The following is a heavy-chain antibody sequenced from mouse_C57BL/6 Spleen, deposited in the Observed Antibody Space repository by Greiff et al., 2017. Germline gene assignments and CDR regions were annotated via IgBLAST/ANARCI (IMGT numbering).Heavy chain of an antibody. D-gene: IGHD1-1*01. V-gene: IGHV1-81*01. J-gene: IGHJ2*01. CDR1: GYTFTSYG. Sequence: VNVVESGAELARPGASVKLSCKASGYTFTSYGISWVKQRTGQGLEWIGEIYPRSGNTYYNEKFKGKATLTADKSSSTAYMELRSLTSEDSAVYFCANYGSSYYFDYWGQGTTLTVSS. CDR3: ANYGSSYYFDY. CDR2: IYPRSGNT.